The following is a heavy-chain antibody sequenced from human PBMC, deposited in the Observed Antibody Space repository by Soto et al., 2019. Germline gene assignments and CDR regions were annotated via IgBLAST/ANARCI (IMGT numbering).Heavy chain of an antibody. V-gene: IGHV4-59*12. CDR2: IYYSGST. CDR3: ARRGSSSGGRVY. CDR1: GGSISSYY. D-gene: IGHD6-6*01. Sequence: PSETLSLTCTVSGGSISSYYWSWIRQPPGKRLEWIGYIYYSGSTNYNPSLKSRVTSSRDNAKNSLYLQMNSLRAEDTAVYYCARRGSSSGGRVYWGQGTLVTVSS. J-gene: IGHJ4*02.